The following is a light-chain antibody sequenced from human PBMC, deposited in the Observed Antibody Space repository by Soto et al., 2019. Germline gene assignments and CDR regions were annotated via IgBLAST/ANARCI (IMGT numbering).Light chain of an antibody. Sequence: DIALTQSPATLALSPGERRTLCCTPSQSVYRSLAWYQKKPGQAPRLLIYDASNRATGVPARFSGSGGGTAFTLTISSLQPEDFAVYYCQQRNDWRRGTFGQGTRLEIK. CDR3: QQRNDWRRGT. J-gene: IGKJ5*01. V-gene: IGKV3-11*01. CDR1: QSVYRS. CDR2: DAS.